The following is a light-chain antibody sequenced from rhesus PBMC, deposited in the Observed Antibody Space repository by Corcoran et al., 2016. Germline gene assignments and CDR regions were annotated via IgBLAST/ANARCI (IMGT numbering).Light chain of an antibody. Sequence: DIQMTQSPSSLSASVGDRVTITFRASQGISSWIAWYQQKPGKAPKLLIYKASSLQSGDPSRFSGSGSGTDFTLTISSLQPEDFATYYCQQYNSAPPTFGQWTKLEIK. CDR3: QQYNSAPPT. V-gene: IGKV1-21*01. CDR2: KAS. J-gene: IGKJ1*01. CDR1: QGISSW.